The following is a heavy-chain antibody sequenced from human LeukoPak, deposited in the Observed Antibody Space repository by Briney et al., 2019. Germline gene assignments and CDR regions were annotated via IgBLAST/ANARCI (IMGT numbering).Heavy chain of an antibody. CDR3: AKGARVFSQDSGRSRDYFDP. V-gene: IGHV3-23*01. J-gene: IGHJ5*02. Sequence: GSFMIPSSVAAGFDFSTYDISWVRQPPKNRLGWVAVIRGGGDRTYYADFVEGLSTIAKDNSNNTVNMKMNGLRAEDTAIYYCAKGARVFSQDSGRSRDYFDPWGKGTLVTV. CDR2: IRGGGDRT. D-gene: IGHD3-10*01. CDR1: GFDFSTYD.